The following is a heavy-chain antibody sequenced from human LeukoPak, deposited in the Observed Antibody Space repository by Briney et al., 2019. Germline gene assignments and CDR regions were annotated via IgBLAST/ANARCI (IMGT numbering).Heavy chain of an antibody. Sequence: GSLRLSCAASGFTFSDYGMHWVRQAPGKGLEWVSSISSRGDDTSYADSVKGRFTISRDNSKNTLYLQLNSLRVDDAAIYYCAKHRRSTLVTAYFDSWGQGTLVTVSS. J-gene: IGHJ4*02. CDR1: GFTFSDYG. V-gene: IGHV3-23*01. CDR3: AKHRRSTLVTAYFDS. D-gene: IGHD2-21*02. CDR2: ISSRGDDT.